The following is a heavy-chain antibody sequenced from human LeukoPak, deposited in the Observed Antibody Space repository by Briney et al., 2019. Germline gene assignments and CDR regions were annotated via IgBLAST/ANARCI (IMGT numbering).Heavy chain of an antibody. CDR1: GYSISSGYY. D-gene: IGHD1-1*01. CDR3: ARGKIWTGWYFDY. J-gene: IGHJ4*02. V-gene: IGHV4-61*01. Sequence: SETLSLTCTVSGYSISSGYYWGWIRQPPGKGLEWIGYIYYSGSTNYNPSLKSRVTISVDTSKNQFSLKLSSVTAADTAVYYCARGKIWTGWYFDYWGQGTLVTVSS. CDR2: IYYSGST.